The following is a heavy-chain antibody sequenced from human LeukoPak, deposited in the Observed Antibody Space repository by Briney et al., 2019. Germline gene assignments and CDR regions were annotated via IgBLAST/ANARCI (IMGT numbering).Heavy chain of an antibody. CDR2: IYTSGST. J-gene: IGHJ4*02. CDR3: AGDRFGLVD. CDR1: GGSISSGSYY. Sequence: PSETLSLTCTVSGGSISSGSYYWSWIRQPAGKGLEWIGRIYTSGSTNYNPSLKSRVTISVDTSKNQFSLKLSSVTAADTAVYYCAGDRFGLVDWGQGTLVTVSS. V-gene: IGHV4-61*02. D-gene: IGHD3-3*01.